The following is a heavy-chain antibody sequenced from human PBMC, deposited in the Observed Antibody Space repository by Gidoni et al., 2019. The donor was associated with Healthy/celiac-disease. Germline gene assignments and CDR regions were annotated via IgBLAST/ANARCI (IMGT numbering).Heavy chain of an antibody. CDR1: GFTFSSYW. D-gene: IGHD2-21*02. J-gene: IGHJ3*02. V-gene: IGHV3-7*01. CDR2: IKQDGSEK. CDR3: ARVGDSREGDDAFDI. Sequence: EVQLVESGGGLVQPGGSLRLSCAASGFTFSSYWMSWVRQAPGKGLEWVANIKQDGSEKYYVDSVKGRFTISRDNAKNSLYLQMNSLRAEDTAVYYCARVGDSREGDDAFDIWGQGTMVTVSS.